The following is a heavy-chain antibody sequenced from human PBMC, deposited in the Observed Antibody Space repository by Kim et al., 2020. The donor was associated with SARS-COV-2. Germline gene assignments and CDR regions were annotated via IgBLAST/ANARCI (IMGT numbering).Heavy chain of an antibody. CDR1: GASISTYY. J-gene: IGHJ1*01. Sequence: SETLSLTCTVSGASISTYYWSWIRQPPGKGLEWIGFISYTGNTNYNPTLKSRVTISVDTSKNQQISLNLNSVTAADTAVYYCARHSYGDPVASLQHWGQGTLVTVSS. V-gene: IGHV4-59*08. CDR2: ISYTGNT. CDR3: ARHSYGDPVASLQH. D-gene: IGHD4-17*01.